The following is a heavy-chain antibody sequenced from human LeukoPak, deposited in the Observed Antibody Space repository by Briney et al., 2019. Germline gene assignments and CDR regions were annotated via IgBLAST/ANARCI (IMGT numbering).Heavy chain of an antibody. V-gene: IGHV3-23*01. Sequence: GGSLRLSCAASGFTFSSYAMSWVRQAPGKGLEWVSAISVSGGSTYYADSVKGRFTISRDNSKNTLYLQMDSLRAGDTAVYYCARGVYGDYDYWGQGALVTVSS. J-gene: IGHJ4*02. CDR2: ISVSGGST. CDR3: ARGVYGDYDY. D-gene: IGHD4-17*01. CDR1: GFTFSSYA.